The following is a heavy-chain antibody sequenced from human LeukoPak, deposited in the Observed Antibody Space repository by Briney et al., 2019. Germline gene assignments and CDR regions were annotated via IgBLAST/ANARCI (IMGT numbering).Heavy chain of an antibody. Sequence: PGGSLRLSCVASEFTFSSYSMNWVRQAPGKGLEWVSYISSTTTTTYYADSVKGRFSISRDNAENSLYLQMNSLRDEDTAVYYCVASMTTWGTFDIWGQGTMVTVSS. D-gene: IGHD6-19*01. V-gene: IGHV3-48*02. CDR3: VASMTTWGTFDI. CDR2: ISSTTTTT. CDR1: EFTFSSYS. J-gene: IGHJ3*02.